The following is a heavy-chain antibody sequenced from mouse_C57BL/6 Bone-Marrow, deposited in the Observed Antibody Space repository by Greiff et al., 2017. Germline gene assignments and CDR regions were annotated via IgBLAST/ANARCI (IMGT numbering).Heavy chain of an antibody. CDR2: INPNNGGT. J-gene: IGHJ1*03. CDR1: GYTFTDYY. Sequence: VQLQQSGPELVKPGASVKISCKASGYTFTDYYMNWVKQSHGKSLEWIGDINPNNGGTSYNQKFKGKATLTVDKSSSTAYMELRSLTSEDSAVYYCARDGNWYVDVWGTGTTVTVSS. V-gene: IGHV1-26*01. D-gene: IGHD2-1*01. CDR3: ARDGNWYVDV.